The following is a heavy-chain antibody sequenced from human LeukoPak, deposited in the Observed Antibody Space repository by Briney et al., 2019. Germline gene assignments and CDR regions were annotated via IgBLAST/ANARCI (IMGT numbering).Heavy chain of an antibody. D-gene: IGHD2-2*02. CDR3: ARGLGYCSSTSCYNRGDMDY. CDR1: GGSISSSSYY. V-gene: IGHV4-39*07. Sequence: SETLSLTCTVSGGSISSSSYYWGWIRQPPGKGLEWIGSIYYSGSTYYNPSLKSRVTISVDTSKNQFSLKLSSVTAADTAVYYCARGLGYCSSTSCYNRGDMDYWGQGTLVTVSS. CDR2: IYYSGST. J-gene: IGHJ4*02.